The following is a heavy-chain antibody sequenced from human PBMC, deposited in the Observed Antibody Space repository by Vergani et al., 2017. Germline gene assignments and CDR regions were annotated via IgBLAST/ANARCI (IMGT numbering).Heavy chain of an antibody. V-gene: IGHV4-59*01. CDR3: ARVYYDFWSAPRGYYYYMDV. D-gene: IGHD3-3*01. Sequence: QVQLQESGPGLVKPSETLSLPCTVSGGPISSYYWSWIRQPPGKGLEWIGNIYYSGSTNYNPSLKSRVTIAVDTSKNQFSLKLSSVTAADTAVYYCARVYYDFWSAPRGYYYYMDVWGKGTTVTVSS. CDR1: GGPISSYY. CDR2: IYYSGST. J-gene: IGHJ6*03.